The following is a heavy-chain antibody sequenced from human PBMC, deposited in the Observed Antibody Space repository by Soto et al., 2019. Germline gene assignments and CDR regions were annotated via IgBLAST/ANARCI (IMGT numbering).Heavy chain of an antibody. CDR2: INAGNGNT. D-gene: IGHD1-20*01. Sequence: ASVKVSCKASGYTFTSYAMHWVRQAPGQRLEWMGWINAGNGNTKYSQKFQGRVTMTRDTSTSTIYMELSSLRSEDTAVYYCARGITGTQGALDYWGQGTLVTVSS. CDR3: ARGITGTQGALDY. J-gene: IGHJ4*02. CDR1: GYTFTSYA. V-gene: IGHV1-3*01.